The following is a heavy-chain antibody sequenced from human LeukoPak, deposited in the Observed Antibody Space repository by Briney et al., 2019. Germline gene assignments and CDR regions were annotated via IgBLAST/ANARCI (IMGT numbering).Heavy chain of an antibody. Sequence: GGSLRLSRAASGFTFDDYAMHWVRQAPGKGLEWVSGISWNSGSIGYADSVKGRFTISRDNAKNSLYLQMNSLRAEDTALYYCAKDSGYSYGYGDFDYWGQGTLVTVSS. CDR3: AKDSGYSYGYGDFDY. CDR1: GFTFDDYA. D-gene: IGHD5-18*01. V-gene: IGHV3-9*01. J-gene: IGHJ4*02. CDR2: ISWNSGSI.